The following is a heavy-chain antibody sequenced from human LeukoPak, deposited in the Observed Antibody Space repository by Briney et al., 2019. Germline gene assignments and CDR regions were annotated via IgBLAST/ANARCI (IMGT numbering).Heavy chain of an antibody. D-gene: IGHD2-15*01. CDR1: GGSISSYY. CDR3: ASHCSGGSCYPEDY. J-gene: IGHJ4*02. V-gene: IGHV4-59*01. Sequence: SETLSLTCTVSGGSISSYYWSWIRQPPGKGLEWIGYIYYSGSTNYNPSLKSRVTISVDTSKNQFSLKLSSVTAADTAVYYCASHCSGGSCYPEDYWGQGTLVTVSS. CDR2: IYYSGST.